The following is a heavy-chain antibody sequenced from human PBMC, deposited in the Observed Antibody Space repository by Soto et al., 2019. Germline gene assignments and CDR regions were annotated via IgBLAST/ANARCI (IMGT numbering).Heavy chain of an antibody. CDR2: VNHSGST. D-gene: IGHD2-2*01. J-gene: IGHJ5*02. V-gene: IGHV4-4*02. CDR1: GDSTRSRYW. Sequence: SETLSLTCGDSGDSTRSRYWWTWLRRPPGRGLEWIGEVNHSGSTNYNPSLKSRVTISVDKSKNQFSLKLSSVTAADTAVYYCARRGAIGYCSSTSCYPANWFDPWGQGTLVTVSS. CDR3: ARRGAIGYCSSTSCYPANWFDP.